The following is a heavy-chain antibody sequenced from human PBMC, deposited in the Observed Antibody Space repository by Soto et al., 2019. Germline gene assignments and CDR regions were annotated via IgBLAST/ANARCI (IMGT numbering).Heavy chain of an antibody. Sequence: QVQLVQSGAEVKKPGASVKVSCKASGYTFTTYGISWVRQAPGRGLEWRGWINGYNGNTNYAQKLQGRATMTTDTSTSTAYMELRSLRSDDTVVYYCARDPVAGTDIDYWGQGTLVTVSS. D-gene: IGHD6-19*01. J-gene: IGHJ4*02. V-gene: IGHV1-18*01. CDR2: INGYNGNT. CDR3: ARDPVAGTDIDY. CDR1: GYTFTTYG.